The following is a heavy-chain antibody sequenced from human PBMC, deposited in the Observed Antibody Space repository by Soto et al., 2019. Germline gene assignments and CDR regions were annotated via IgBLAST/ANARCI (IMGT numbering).Heavy chain of an antibody. CDR3: ARDRGLLWFGELVRWFDP. CDR1: GYTFTSYA. J-gene: IGHJ5*02. Sequence: QVQLVQSGAEVKKPGASVKVSCKASGYTFTSYAMDWVRQAPGQRLEWMGWINAGNGNTKYSQKFQGRVTITRDTSASTAYMELSSLRSEDTAVYYCARDRGLLWFGELVRWFDPWGQGTLVTVSS. CDR2: INAGNGNT. V-gene: IGHV1-3*01. D-gene: IGHD3-10*01.